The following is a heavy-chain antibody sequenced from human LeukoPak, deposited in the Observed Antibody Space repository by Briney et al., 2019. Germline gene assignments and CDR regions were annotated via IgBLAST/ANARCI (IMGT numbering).Heavy chain of an antibody. Sequence: PGGSLRLSCAASGFTFSSYAMLWVRQAPGKGLEWVAVISYDGSNKYYADSVKGRFNISRDNSKNTLYLQMNSLRAEDTAVYYWARDPRIAAAGTALFEYWGQGTLVTVSS. CDR1: GFTFSSYA. V-gene: IGHV3-30*01. J-gene: IGHJ4*02. CDR3: ARDPRIAAAGTALFEY. CDR2: ISYDGSNK. D-gene: IGHD6-13*01.